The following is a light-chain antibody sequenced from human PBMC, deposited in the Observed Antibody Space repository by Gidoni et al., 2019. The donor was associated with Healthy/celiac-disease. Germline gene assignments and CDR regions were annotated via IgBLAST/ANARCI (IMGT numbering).Light chain of an antibody. V-gene: IGKV1-5*03. CDR3: QQYNSYPIT. CDR2: KAS. Sequence: DIQMTQTPSTLSASVGDRVPITCRASQSISSWLAWYQQKPGKAPKLLIYKASSLASGVPSRFIGSGSVTEFTLTISSLQPDDFATYYCQQYNSYPITFGQGTRLEIK. CDR1: QSISSW. J-gene: IGKJ5*01.